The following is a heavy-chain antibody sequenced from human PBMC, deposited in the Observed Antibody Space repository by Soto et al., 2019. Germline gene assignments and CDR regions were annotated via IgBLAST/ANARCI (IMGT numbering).Heavy chain of an antibody. CDR2: ICHGGST. CDR3: ARVGPWVPYYYASSPYTFEKWFDP. J-gene: IGHJ5*02. D-gene: IGHD3-22*01. Sequence: PSETLSLTCAVSGYSISSGYYWGWLRQPPGKGLEWIGSICHGGSTYYNPSLNSRVTLSIDMTNNHVSLILNSVTAADTAVYYCARVGPWVPYYYASSPYTFEKWFDPWGQGTLVTVSS. V-gene: IGHV4-38-2*01. CDR1: GYSISSGYY.